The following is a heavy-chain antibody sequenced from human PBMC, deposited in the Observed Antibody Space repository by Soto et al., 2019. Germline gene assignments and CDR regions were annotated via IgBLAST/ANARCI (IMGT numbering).Heavy chain of an antibody. J-gene: IGHJ4*02. Sequence: ETLSLTCAVHGDSFSGYYWSWIRQSPGKGLEWIGEIDHSGSANYNPSLTSRVSMSVDTSSQQVSLKLSSVTAADTAVYYCARRIAMIVVVFDSWGQGTLVTVSS. CDR1: GDSFSGYY. CDR2: IDHSGSA. D-gene: IGHD3-22*01. CDR3: ARRIAMIVVVFDS. V-gene: IGHV4-34*01.